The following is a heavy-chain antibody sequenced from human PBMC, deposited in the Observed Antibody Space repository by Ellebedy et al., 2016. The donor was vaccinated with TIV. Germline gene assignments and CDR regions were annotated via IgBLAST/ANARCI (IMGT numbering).Heavy chain of an antibody. CDR2: ISGSGGST. CDR1: GFTFSSYA. J-gene: IGHJ4*02. Sequence: GESLKISCAASGFTFSSYAMSWVRQAPGKGLEWVSAISGSGGSTYYADSVKGRFTISRDNSKNTLYLQMNGLRAEDTAVYYCAKMGRKLDWGQGTLVTVSS. CDR3: AKMGRKLD. V-gene: IGHV3-23*01. D-gene: IGHD1-26*01.